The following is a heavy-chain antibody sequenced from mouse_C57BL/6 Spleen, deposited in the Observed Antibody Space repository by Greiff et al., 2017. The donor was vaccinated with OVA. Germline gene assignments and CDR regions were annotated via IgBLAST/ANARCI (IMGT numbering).Heavy chain of an antibody. J-gene: IGHJ4*01. Sequence: QVQLKQPGAELVKPGASVKLSCKASGYTFTSYWMHWVKQRPGRGLEWIGRIDPNSGGTKYNEKFKSKATLTVDKPSSTAYMQLSSLTSEDSAVYYCARGDDYVYYAMDYWGQGTSVTVSS. V-gene: IGHV1-72*01. CDR3: ARGDDYVYYAMDY. D-gene: IGHD2-4*01. CDR2: IDPNSGGT. CDR1: GYTFTSYW.